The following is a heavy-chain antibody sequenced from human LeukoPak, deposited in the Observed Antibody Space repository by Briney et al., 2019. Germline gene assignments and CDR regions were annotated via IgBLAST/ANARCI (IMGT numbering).Heavy chain of an antibody. D-gene: IGHD1-26*01. CDR2: INWNGGST. V-gene: IGHV3-20*04. CDR1: GFTFDDYG. Sequence: PGGSLRLSCAASGFTFDDYGMSWVRQAPGKGLEWVSGINWNGGSTGYADSVKGRFTISRDNAKNSLYLQMNSLRAEDTALYYCAREGGLAWERDYFDYWGQGTLVTVS. J-gene: IGHJ4*02. CDR3: AREGGLAWERDYFDY.